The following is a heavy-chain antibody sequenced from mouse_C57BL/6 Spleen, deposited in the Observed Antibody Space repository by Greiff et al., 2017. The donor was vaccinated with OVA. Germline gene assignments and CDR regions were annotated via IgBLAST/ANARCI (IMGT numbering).Heavy chain of an antibody. Sequence: VHVKQSGPELVKPGDSVKISCKASGYSFTGYFMNWVMQSHGKSLEWIGRINPYNGDTFYNQKFKGKATLTVDKSSSTAHMELRSLTSEDSAVYYCARGNLRGSDFDYWGQGTTLTVSS. CDR1: GYSFTGYF. CDR3: ARGNLRGSDFDY. D-gene: IGHD1-1*01. V-gene: IGHV1-20*01. J-gene: IGHJ2*01. CDR2: INPYNGDT.